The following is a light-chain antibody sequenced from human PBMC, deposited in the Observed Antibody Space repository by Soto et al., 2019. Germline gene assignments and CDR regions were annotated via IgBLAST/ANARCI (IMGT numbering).Light chain of an antibody. CDR3: QSYDSSLYVV. J-gene: IGLJ2*01. CDR1: SSNIGAGYD. CDR2: GNS. V-gene: IGLV1-40*01. Sequence: QSVLTQPPSVSGAPGQRVTISCTGSSSNIGAGYDVHWYQQLPGTAPKLLIYGNSNRPSGVPDRFSGSKSGTSASLAITGLQAEDEADYYCQSYDSSLYVVFGGGTKVPVL.